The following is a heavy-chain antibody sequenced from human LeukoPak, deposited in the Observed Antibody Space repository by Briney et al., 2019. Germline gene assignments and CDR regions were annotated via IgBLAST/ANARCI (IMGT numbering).Heavy chain of an antibody. CDR2: ISYDGSNK. CDR1: GFTFSSYA. Sequence: GGSLRLSCAASGFTFSSYAMHWVRQAPGKGLEWVAVISYDGSNKYYADPMKGRFTISRDNTKNTLYLQMNSLRAEDTAVYYCARDARDGYNSFWDYWGQGTLVTVSS. CDR3: ARDARDGYNSFWDY. D-gene: IGHD5-24*01. J-gene: IGHJ4*02. V-gene: IGHV3-30-3*01.